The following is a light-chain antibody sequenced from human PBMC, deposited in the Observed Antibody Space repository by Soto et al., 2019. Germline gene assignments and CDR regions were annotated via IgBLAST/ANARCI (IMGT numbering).Light chain of an antibody. V-gene: IGKV1D-13*01. J-gene: IGKJ1*01. CDR2: DAS. CDR1: QGISSA. CDR3: QQFDNYPLT. Sequence: AIQLTQAPSSLSASVGDRVTITCRASQGISSALVWYQQGPGKAPKLLIYDASTLESGVPSRFSGSGYGTDFTLTITSLQPEDFATYYCQQFDNYPLTFGQGTKVDIK.